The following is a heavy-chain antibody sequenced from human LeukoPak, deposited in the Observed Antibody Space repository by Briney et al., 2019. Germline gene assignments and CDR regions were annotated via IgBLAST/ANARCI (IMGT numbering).Heavy chain of an antibody. V-gene: IGHV4-59*01. CDR3: ARDLSLAGFDY. Sequence: SSETLSLTCTVSGGSISSYYWSWIRQPPGKGLEWIGYIYYSGSTNYNPSLKSRVTISVDTSKNQLSLKLSSLTAADTAVYYCARDLSLAGFDYWGQGTLVTVSS. J-gene: IGHJ4*02. CDR2: IYYSGST. CDR1: GGSISSYY. D-gene: IGHD6-13*01.